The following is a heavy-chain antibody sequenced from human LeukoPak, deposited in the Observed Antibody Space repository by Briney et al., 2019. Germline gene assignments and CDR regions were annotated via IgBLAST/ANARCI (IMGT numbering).Heavy chain of an antibody. CDR1: GGSISSYY. CDR3: ARGRDGYNRVSLDY. CDR2: IYYSGRT. J-gene: IGHJ4*02. Sequence: SETLSLTCTVSGGSISSYYWSWIRQPPGKGLEWIGYIYYSGRTNYNPSLKSRVTISVDTSKNQFSLKLSSVTAADTAVYYCARGRDGYNRVSLDYWGQGTLVTVSS. V-gene: IGHV4-59*01. D-gene: IGHD5-24*01.